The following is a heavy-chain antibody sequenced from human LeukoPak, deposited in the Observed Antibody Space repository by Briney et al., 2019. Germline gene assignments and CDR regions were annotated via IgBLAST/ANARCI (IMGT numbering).Heavy chain of an antibody. V-gene: IGHV4-34*01. J-gene: IGHJ4*02. CDR2: VNHSGST. D-gene: IGHD3-10*01. CDR3: ARAYSGSSGVFDY. Sequence: SETLSLTCAVYGGSFSDYHWSWIRQPPGKGLEWIGEVNHSGSTKYNPSLKSRVTISLDTSKNQFSLELSSVTAADTAVYYCARAYSGSSGVFDYWGQGTLVTVSS. CDR1: GGSFSDYH.